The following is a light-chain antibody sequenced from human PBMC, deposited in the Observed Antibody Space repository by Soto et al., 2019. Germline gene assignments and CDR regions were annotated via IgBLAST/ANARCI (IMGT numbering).Light chain of an antibody. V-gene: IGKV1-33*01. J-gene: IGKJ2*01. Sequence: DVPMTQSPSSLSAPVGDTITITCQASQDMNDFRHWYQQKPGKAPRLLISDVSALDPGVPSRFSGSGSETDFTLTINSLQHEDIATYYCQQFHNVPYTFGQGTKLDI. CDR3: QQFHNVPYT. CDR1: QDMNDF. CDR2: DVS.